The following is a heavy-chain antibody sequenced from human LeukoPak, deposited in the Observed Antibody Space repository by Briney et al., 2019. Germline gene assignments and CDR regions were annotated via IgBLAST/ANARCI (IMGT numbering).Heavy chain of an antibody. CDR3: ARVRGDYGDIRPFDY. D-gene: IGHD4-17*01. V-gene: IGHV6-1*01. Sequence: SQTLSLTCAISGDSVSSNSAAWNWIRHSPSRGLEWLGRTYYRSKWYNDYAVSVKSRITINTDTSKNQFSLQLNSVTPEDTAVYYCARVRGDYGDIRPFDYWGQGPVVTLSS. CDR2: TYYRSKWYN. J-gene: IGHJ4*02. CDR1: GDSVSSNSAA.